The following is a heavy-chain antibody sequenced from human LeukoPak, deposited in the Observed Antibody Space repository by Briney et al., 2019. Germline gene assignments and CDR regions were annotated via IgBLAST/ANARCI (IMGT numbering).Heavy chain of an antibody. V-gene: IGHV4-39*01. Sequence: SETLSLTCTVSGGSISSSSYYWGWIRQPPGKGLEWIGSIYYSGSTYYNPSLKSRVTISVDTSKNQFSLKLSSVTAADTAVYYCAGGPYCSGGTCYVSYWGQGTLVTVSS. CDR3: AGGPYCSGGTCYVSY. D-gene: IGHD2-15*01. CDR1: GGSISSSSYY. J-gene: IGHJ4*02. CDR2: IYYSGST.